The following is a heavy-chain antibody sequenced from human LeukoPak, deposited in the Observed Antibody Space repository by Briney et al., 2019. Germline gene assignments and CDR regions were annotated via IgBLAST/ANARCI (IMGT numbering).Heavy chain of an antibody. CDR1: GFTFSNYG. CDR3: AKAGITMIRALNWFDP. D-gene: IGHD3-22*01. J-gene: IGHJ5*02. V-gene: IGHV3-30*18. CDR2: ISYDGSNK. Sequence: GGSLRLSCAASGFTFSNYGMHWVRQAPGKGLEWVAVISYDGSNKYYADSVKGRFTISRDNSKNTLYLQMNSLRAEDTAVYYCAKAGITMIRALNWFDPWGQGTLVTVSS.